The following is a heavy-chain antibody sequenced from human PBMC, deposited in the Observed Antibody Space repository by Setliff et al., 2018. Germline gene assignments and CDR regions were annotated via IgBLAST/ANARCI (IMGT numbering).Heavy chain of an antibody. CDR2: IIPIFGTA. Sequence: ASVKVSCKASGGTFSSYSISWVRQAPGQGLAWMGGIIPIFGTANYAQKLQSRVTFTTDESTSTAYMEMSSLRSKDTAVYYCARGRSLLWFGELSIPYYFDYWGQGTLVTVSS. V-gene: IGHV1-69*05. D-gene: IGHD3-10*01. J-gene: IGHJ4*02. CDR3: ARGRSLLWFGELSIPYYFDY. CDR1: GGTFSSYS.